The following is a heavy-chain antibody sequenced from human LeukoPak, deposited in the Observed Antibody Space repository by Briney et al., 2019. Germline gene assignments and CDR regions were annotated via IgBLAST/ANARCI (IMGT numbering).Heavy chain of an antibody. CDR2: ISAYSGNT. J-gene: IGHJ4*02. CDR3: ARDRLGSDSSSPQSVSFDY. D-gene: IGHD6-13*01. Sequence: ASVKVSCKASGYTFTSYGISWVRQAPGQGLEWMGWISAYSGNTNYAQKLQGRVTMTTDRSTSIAYMELRSLRSDDTAVYYCARDRLGSDSSSPQSVSFDYWGQGTLVTVSS. CDR1: GYTFTSYG. V-gene: IGHV1-18*01.